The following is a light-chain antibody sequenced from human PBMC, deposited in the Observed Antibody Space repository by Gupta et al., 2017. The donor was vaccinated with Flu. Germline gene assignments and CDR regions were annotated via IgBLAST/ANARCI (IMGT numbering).Light chain of an antibody. CDR3: QSADNSGTYVL. Sequence: SDELTQPPSVSVSPGQTATITCSGDTLSTQYSYWYQQKPGQAPVLAIFKDTERPSGIPERFSGSNSGTTVTLTISGVRAEDEAAYYCQSADNSGTYVLFGGGTKLTV. CDR1: TLSTQY. CDR2: KDT. J-gene: IGLJ2*01. V-gene: IGLV3-25*03.